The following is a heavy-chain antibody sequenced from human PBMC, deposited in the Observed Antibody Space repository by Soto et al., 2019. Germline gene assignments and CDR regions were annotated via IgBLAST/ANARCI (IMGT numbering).Heavy chain of an antibody. CDR2: IWYDGSNK. D-gene: IGHD2-21*02. CDR1: EFSLSDFW. Sequence: PGGSLRLSCTASEFSLSDFWMHWVRQAPGKGLEWVAVIWYDGSNKYYADSVKGRFTISRDNSKNTLYLQMNSLRAEDTAVYYCATPYCGGDCYSMADAFDIWGQGTMVTVSS. CDR3: ATPYCGGDCYSMADAFDI. J-gene: IGHJ3*02. V-gene: IGHV3-33*08.